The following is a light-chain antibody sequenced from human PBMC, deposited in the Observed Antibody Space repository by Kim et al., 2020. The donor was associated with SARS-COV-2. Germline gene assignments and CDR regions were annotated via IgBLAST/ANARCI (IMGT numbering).Light chain of an antibody. CDR3: AAWDDILNGWV. V-gene: IGLV1-44*01. Sequence: GPRVTISCSGPYSTIGTHTSNWYQQFPGTAPKLLIHTNNERPSGVPDRFSGSKSGTSASLASSGLQPEDEADYYCAAWDDILNGWVFGGGTQLTVL. CDR1: YSTIGTHT. CDR2: TNN. J-gene: IGLJ3*02.